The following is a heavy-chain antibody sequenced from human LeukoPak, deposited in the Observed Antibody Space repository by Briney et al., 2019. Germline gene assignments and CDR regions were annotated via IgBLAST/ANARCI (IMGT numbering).Heavy chain of an antibody. V-gene: IGHV4-39*07. Sequence: SETLSLTCTVSGGSISSSSYYWGWIRQPPGKGLEWIGSIYYSGSTYYNPSLKSRVTISVDTSKNQFSLKLSSVTAADTAVYYCARAPLRYFDWLFYYFDYWGQGTLVTVSS. CDR2: IYYSGST. D-gene: IGHD3-9*01. CDR1: GGSISSSSYY. J-gene: IGHJ4*02. CDR3: ARAPLRYFDWLFYYFDY.